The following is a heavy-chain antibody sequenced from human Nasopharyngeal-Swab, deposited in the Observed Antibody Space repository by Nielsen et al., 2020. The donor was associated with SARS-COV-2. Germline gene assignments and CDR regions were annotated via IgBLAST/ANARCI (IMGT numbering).Heavy chain of an antibody. V-gene: IGHV1-2*06. CDR1: GYTFTGYY. J-gene: IGHJ4*02. CDR3: ARERIAAAGTGFDY. D-gene: IGHD6-13*01. Sequence: ASVKVSCKDSGYTFTGYYMHWVRQAPGQGLEWMGRINPNSGGTNYAQKFQGRVTMTRDTSISTAYMELSRLRSDDTAVYYCARERIAAAGTGFDYWGQGTLVTVSS. CDR2: INPNSGGT.